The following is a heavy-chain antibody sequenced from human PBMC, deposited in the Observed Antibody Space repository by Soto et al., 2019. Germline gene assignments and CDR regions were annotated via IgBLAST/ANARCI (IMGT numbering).Heavy chain of an antibody. Sequence: GALRLSCAASVFTFNTYGMHWVRQAPGKGLEWVAVISYDGSEKYYVDSVKGRFTISKDNSKNTLYLQMNSLRPEDTAVYYCAKSPNFYCSSPNCYKYYFDHWGQGTRVTVLL. V-gene: IGHV3-30*18. CDR3: AKSPNFYCSSPNCYKYYFDH. J-gene: IGHJ4*02. CDR1: VFTFNTYG. CDR2: ISYDGSEK. D-gene: IGHD2-2*02.